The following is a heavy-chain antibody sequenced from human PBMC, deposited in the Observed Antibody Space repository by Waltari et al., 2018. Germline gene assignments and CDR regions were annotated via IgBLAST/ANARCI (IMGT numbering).Heavy chain of an antibody. Sequence: QVHLQESGPGLVKPSQTLSLTCSISDDSITTGPFYFTWIRQYPGKGLEWIGDVDNTGSPSYHPSLRSRFSISVDTSRGHFSLKLMSVTAADTASYFCAISSSGGNYFDYWGRGTLVTVSS. D-gene: IGHD6-6*01. CDR1: DDSITTGPFY. J-gene: IGHJ4*02. V-gene: IGHV4-31*03. CDR2: VDNTGSP. CDR3: AISSSGGNYFDY.